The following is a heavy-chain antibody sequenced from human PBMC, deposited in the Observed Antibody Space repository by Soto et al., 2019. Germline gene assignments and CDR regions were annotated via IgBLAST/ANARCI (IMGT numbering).Heavy chain of an antibody. J-gene: IGHJ6*02. CDR2: IIPIFGTA. Sequence: QVQLVQSGAEVKKPGSSVKVSCKASGGTFSSYAISWVRQAPGQGLEWMGGIIPIFGTANYAQKFHGRVTITADDSTSTAYMELSSLISEDTAVYYCATAAYGSGSFYYGMDVWGQGTTVTVSS. CDR1: GGTFSSYA. CDR3: ATAAYGSGSFYYGMDV. D-gene: IGHD3-10*01. V-gene: IGHV1-69*01.